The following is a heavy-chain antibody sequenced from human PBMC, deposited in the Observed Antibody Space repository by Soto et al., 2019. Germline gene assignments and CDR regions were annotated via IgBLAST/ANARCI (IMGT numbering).Heavy chain of an antibody. J-gene: IGHJ4*02. D-gene: IGHD3-9*01. CDR3: ASVATIFTDLDY. CDR1: GITFSSYS. Sequence: VSLRLSFAASGITFSSYSMNWVRQAPGKGLEWVSSISSTSSYIFYADSVKGRFTISRDNAKNSLYLQMNSPRAEDTAVYYCASVATIFTDLDYWGQGA. V-gene: IGHV3-21*01. CDR2: ISSTSSYI.